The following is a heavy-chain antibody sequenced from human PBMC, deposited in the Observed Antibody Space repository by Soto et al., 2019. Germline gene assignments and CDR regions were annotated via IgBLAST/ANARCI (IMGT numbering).Heavy chain of an antibody. CDR1: GFTFSSYG. Sequence: QVQLVESGGGVVQPGRSLRLSCAASGFTFSSYGMHWVRQAPGKGLEWVAVIWYDGSNKYYVDSVKGRFTISRDNSKNTLYLQMNSLRAEDTAVYYCARDRKGVGWTFDPWGQGTLVTVSS. CDR2: IWYDGSNK. J-gene: IGHJ5*02. D-gene: IGHD1-26*01. V-gene: IGHV3-33*01. CDR3: ARDRKGVGWTFDP.